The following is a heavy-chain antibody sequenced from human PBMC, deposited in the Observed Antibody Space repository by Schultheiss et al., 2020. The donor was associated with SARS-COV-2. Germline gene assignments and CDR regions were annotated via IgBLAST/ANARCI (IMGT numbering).Heavy chain of an antibody. CDR3: ARDVPSPLGNANYYRGLYDY. CDR1: GFTFSSYW. Sequence: GESLKISCAASGFTFSSYWMSWVRQAPGKGLEWVANIQEDGSEKYYVDSVKGRFTISRDSAKSSLYLQMNSLRAEDTAVYYCARDVPSPLGNANYYRGLYDYWGQGALVTVSS. CDR2: IQEDGSEK. D-gene: IGHD3-22*01. V-gene: IGHV3-7*03. J-gene: IGHJ4*02.